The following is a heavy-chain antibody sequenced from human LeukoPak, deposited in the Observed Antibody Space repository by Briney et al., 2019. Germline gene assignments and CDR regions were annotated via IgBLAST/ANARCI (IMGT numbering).Heavy chain of an antibody. CDR1: GGSISSGSYY. CDR3: ARHSRPLFDY. J-gene: IGHJ4*02. V-gene: IGHV4-61*02. D-gene: IGHD6-13*01. CDR2: IYISGST. Sequence: PSQTLSLTCTVSGGSISSGSYYWNWIRQPAGKGLEWIGRIYISGSTNYNPSLKSRVTISIDTSKNQFSLKLSSVTAADTAVYYCARHSRPLFDYWGQGALVTVSS.